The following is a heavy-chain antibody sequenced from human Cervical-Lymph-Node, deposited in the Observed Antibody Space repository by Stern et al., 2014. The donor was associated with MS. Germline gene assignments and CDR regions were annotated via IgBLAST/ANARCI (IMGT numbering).Heavy chain of an antibody. J-gene: IGHJ5*02. D-gene: IGHD3-16*01. V-gene: IGHV4-31*03. CDR2: ISHTGTT. CDR3: ARATEGGGVESIIREYIVQYVDP. CDR1: SVAINSGRYY. Sequence: VQLVESGPGLVKPSQTLSLTCTVSSVAINSGRYYWNWFRQQPGGGLQWLGYISHTGTTSYNPSLKSRLSISKQTSTNQFSLRLNSVTVADTAVYYCARATEGGGVESIIREYIVQYVDPWGQGILVTVSS.